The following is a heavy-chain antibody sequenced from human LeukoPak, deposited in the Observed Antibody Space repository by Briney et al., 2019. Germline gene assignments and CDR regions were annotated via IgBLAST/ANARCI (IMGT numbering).Heavy chain of an antibody. D-gene: IGHD2-8*01. CDR1: GGSISSYY. Sequence: SETLSLTCTVSGGSISSYYWSWIRQPPGKGLEWIGRIYTGGSPNYNPSLKSRVTMSVDTSKNQFSLKLNSVTAADTAVYYCARRYCTNGVCYPWAFDIWGQGTMVTVSS. CDR2: IYTGGSP. V-gene: IGHV4-4*07. CDR3: ARRYCTNGVCYPWAFDI. J-gene: IGHJ3*02.